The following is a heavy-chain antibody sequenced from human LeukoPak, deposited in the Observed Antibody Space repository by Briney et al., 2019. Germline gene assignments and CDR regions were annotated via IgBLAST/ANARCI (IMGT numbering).Heavy chain of an antibody. V-gene: IGHV3-48*03. CDR1: VLTLCAFD. J-gene: IGHJ3*02. CDR2: ITSSGSTI. D-gene: IGHD6-13*01. CDR3: ARPGHSGSWSAYDN. Sequence: GGSLCLSCTPSVLTLCAFDKKCVRQAPGKGLEWVSHITSSGSTIYSADSVKGRFTISRDNAKNSLYLQMNSLRAEDTAVYYCARPGHSGSWSAYDNWGKGTMVTVSS.